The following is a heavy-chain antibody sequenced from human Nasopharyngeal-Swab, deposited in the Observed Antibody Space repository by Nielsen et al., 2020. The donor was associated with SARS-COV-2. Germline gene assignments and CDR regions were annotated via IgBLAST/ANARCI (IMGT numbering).Heavy chain of an antibody. CDR1: GFSITSYG. J-gene: IGHJ4*02. V-gene: IGHV3-30*03. Sequence: GGSLRLSCAASGFSITSYGMHWVRQAPGKGLEWVALISHDGNMNYYADSVKGRFTISRDYSRNTVFLQLGSLTAEDKAVYFCARGTPGVPGVDYWGQGTLVTVSS. CDR3: ARGTPGVPGVDY. CDR2: ISHDGNMN. D-gene: IGHD2-8*01.